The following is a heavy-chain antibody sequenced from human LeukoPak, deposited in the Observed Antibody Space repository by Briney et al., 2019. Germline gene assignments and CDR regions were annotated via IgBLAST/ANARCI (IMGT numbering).Heavy chain of an antibody. CDR3: ARRHRRGAYTYGVDY. V-gene: IGHV5-51*01. J-gene: IGHJ4*02. CDR2: IFPGDSHT. Sequence: GESLKISCKGSGYSFTNYWIAWVRQMPGKGLEWMGIIFPGDSHTRCSPSFQGQVTISADKSISTAYLQWNSLKASDTAMYYCARRHRRGAYTYGVDYWGQGTPVTVSS. CDR1: GYSFTNYW. D-gene: IGHD5-18*01.